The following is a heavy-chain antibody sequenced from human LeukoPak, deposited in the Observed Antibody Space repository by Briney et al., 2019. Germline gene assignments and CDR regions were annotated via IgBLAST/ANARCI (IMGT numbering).Heavy chain of an antibody. CDR3: AKAPPKEHDFWSGYYNYMDV. Sequence: GASVKVSCRASGYSFASHYMHWVRQAPGQGLEWMGLINPSGSSTLYAQKFQGRVTMTRDMSTTTDYMELSSLRSEDTAVYYCAKAPPKEHDFWSGYYNYMDVWGKGTTVTVSS. D-gene: IGHD3-3*01. J-gene: IGHJ6*03. CDR1: GYSFASHY. V-gene: IGHV1-46*01. CDR2: INPSGSST.